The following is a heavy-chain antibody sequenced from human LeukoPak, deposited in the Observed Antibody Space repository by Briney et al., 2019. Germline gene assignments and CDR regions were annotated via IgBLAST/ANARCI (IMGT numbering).Heavy chain of an antibody. CDR3: ARHVHGYGPDYYYYYMDV. J-gene: IGHJ6*03. CDR2: IYTSGST. Sequence: SETLSLTCTVSGGSISSYYWSWIRQPPGKGLEWIGHIYTSGSTNYNPSLKSRVTISVDTSKNQFSLKLSSVTAADTAVYYCARHVHGYGPDYYYYYMDVWGKETTVTVSS. D-gene: IGHD5-18*01. V-gene: IGHV4-4*09. CDR1: GGSISSYY.